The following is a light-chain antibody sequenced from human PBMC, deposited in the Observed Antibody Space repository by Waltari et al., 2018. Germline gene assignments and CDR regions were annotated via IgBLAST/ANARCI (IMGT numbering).Light chain of an antibody. CDR3: SSFTNSGGPYV. V-gene: IGLV2-14*01. J-gene: IGLJ1*01. Sequence: PASVSGSPGQSITISCTGSRHDVGGFDFVSWYQQHPGKAPKIIIFDVNNRPSGVSDRFSASKSGNTASLTISGLQPEDEAEYHCSSFTNSGGPYVFGTGTKVTVL. CDR1: RHDVGGFDF. CDR2: DVN.